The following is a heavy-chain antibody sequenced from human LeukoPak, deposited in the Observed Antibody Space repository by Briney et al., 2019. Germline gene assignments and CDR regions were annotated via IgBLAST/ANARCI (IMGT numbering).Heavy chain of an antibody. J-gene: IGHJ4*02. CDR1: GFTFRDYS. Sequence: GGSLRLSCAASGFTFRDYSMTWVRQSLGKGLEWVSAVSGSGSTTYYTDSVKGRFTISRDNSNNTLYLQMNSLRADDTAIYYCAKFLPISGTKSAFDRWGQGTPVTVSS. V-gene: IGHV3-23*01. CDR2: VSGSGSTT. CDR3: AKFLPISGTKSAFDR. D-gene: IGHD6-13*01.